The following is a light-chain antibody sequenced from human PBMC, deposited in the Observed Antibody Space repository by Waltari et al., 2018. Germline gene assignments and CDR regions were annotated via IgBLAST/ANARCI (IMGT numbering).Light chain of an antibody. J-gene: IGLJ1*01. Sequence: QSALTQPASVSGSPGQSITISCTGTSSDVGGYNYVSWYQQHPGKAPTLMIYEVSNRLSGVSNRCSCSKSGNTASLTISGLQAEDEADYYCSSYTSSSTYVFGTGTKVTVL. CDR2: EVS. CDR1: SSDVGGYNY. CDR3: SSYTSSSTYV. V-gene: IGLV2-14*01.